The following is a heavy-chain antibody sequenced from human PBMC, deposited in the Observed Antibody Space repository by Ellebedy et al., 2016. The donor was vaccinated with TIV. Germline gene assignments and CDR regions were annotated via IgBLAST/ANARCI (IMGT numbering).Heavy chain of an antibody. CDR2: INTDGSET. Sequence: PGGSLRLSCAAWGFSFSNFWMSWVRQAPGKGLEWVAHINTDGSETYYVDSVKGRFTISRENAKNALFLQMDGLVVDDSAVYYCVGFGVFNLWGQGAPVTVSS. CDR3: VGFGVFNL. V-gene: IGHV3-7*01. CDR1: GFSFSNFW. D-gene: IGHD3-3*01. J-gene: IGHJ5*02.